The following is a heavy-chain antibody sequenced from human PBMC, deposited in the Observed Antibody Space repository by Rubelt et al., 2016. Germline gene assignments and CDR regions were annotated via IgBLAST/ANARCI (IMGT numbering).Heavy chain of an antibody. J-gene: IGHJ3*02. V-gene: IGHV3-33*03. Sequence: GFTFSSYGMHWVRQAPGKGLEWVAVIWYDGSNKYYADSVKGRFTISRDNAKNSLYLQMNSLRAEDTAVYYCAQTVGDVTRNVFDTWGQGTMVTVSS. D-gene: IGHD4-17*01. CDR1: GFTFSSYG. CDR3: AQTVGDVTRNVFDT. CDR2: IWYDGSNK.